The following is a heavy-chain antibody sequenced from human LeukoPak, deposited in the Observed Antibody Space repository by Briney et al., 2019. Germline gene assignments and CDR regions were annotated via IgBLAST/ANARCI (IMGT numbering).Heavy chain of an antibody. CDR1: GYTFTIYA. Sequence: ASVKVSCKASGYTFTIYAMHWVRQAPGQRLEWMGWINAGNGNTKYSQKFQGRVTITRDTPASTAYMELSSLRSEDKAVYYCARVGTIFGVTSRYWFDPWGQGTLVTVSS. CDR2: INAGNGNT. V-gene: IGHV1-3*01. D-gene: IGHD3-3*01. J-gene: IGHJ5*02. CDR3: ARVGTIFGVTSRYWFDP.